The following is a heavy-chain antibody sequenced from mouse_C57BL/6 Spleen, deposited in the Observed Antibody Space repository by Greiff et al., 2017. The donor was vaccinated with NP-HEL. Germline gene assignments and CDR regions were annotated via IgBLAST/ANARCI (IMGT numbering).Heavy chain of an antibody. Sequence: VQLKESGPELVKPGASVKISCKASGYSFTDYNMNWVKQSNGKSLEWIGVINPNYGTTSYNQKFKGKATLTVDQSSSTAYMQLNSLTSEDSAVYYCARSKGGNWSYYFDYWGQGTTLTVSS. CDR3: ARSKGGNWSYYFDY. D-gene: IGHD2-1*01. CDR2: INPNYGTT. J-gene: IGHJ2*01. CDR1: GYSFTDYN. V-gene: IGHV1-39*01.